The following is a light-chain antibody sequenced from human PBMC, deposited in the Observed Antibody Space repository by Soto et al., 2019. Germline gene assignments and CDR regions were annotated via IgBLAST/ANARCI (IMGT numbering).Light chain of an antibody. J-gene: IGKJ5*01. V-gene: IGKV3-20*01. CDR3: QQYGSSPPSST. CDR1: QTVRNNY. CDR2: DAS. Sequence: EFVLTQSPGTLSLSPGERVTLSCRASQTVRNNYLAWYQQKPGQAPRLLIYDASSRATGIPDRFSGGGSGTDFTLTISRLEPEDFAVYYCQQYGSSPPSSTFGQGTRLEIK.